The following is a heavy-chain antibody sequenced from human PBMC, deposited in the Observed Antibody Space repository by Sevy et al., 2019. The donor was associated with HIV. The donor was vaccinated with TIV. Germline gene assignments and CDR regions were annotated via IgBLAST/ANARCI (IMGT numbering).Heavy chain of an antibody. CDR2: ISGSGGST. V-gene: IGHV3-23*01. Sequence: GGSLRLSWAASGFTFSSYAMSWVRQAPGKGLEWVSAISGSGGSTYYADSVKGRFTISRDNSKNTLYLQMNSLRAEDTAVYYCAKGSSENYYYGMDVWGQGTTVTVSS. CDR1: GFTFSSYA. CDR3: AKGSSENYYYGMDV. J-gene: IGHJ6*02.